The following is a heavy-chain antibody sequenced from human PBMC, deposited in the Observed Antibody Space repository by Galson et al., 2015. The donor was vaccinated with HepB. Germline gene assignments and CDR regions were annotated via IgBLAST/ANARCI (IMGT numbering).Heavy chain of an antibody. V-gene: IGHV3-66*02. CDR3: ASGRGFWSGYSQDY. Sequence: SLRLSCAASGVTVSNNYMSWVRQAPGMGLEWVSVIYSDGSIYSIDSVKGRFTIYRDNSKNTLYLQLNSLEAEDTAVYYCASGRGFWSGYSQDYWGQGTLVTVSS. CDR2: IYSDGSI. J-gene: IGHJ4*02. D-gene: IGHD3-3*01. CDR1: GVTVSNNY.